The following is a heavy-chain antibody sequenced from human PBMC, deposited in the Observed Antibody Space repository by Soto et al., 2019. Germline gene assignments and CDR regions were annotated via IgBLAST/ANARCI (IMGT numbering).Heavy chain of an antibody. CDR1: GASIRRGGYY. V-gene: IGHV4-31*03. CDR2: IYYTGST. J-gene: IGHJ4*02. CDR3: ARIEMASIK. Sequence: SETLSLTCSVSGASIRRGGYYWSWLRQSPGKGLEWIGHIYYTGSTFYSPSLKSRLTISLDTSKNQFSLDLRSVTAADTAMYYCARIEMASIKWGRGTMVTVYS.